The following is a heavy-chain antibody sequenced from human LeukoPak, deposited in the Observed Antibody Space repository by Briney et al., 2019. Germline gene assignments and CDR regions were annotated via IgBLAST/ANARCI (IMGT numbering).Heavy chain of an antibody. J-gene: IGHJ3*02. V-gene: IGHV1-18*01. Sequence: GASVKVSCKASGYTFTSYGISWVRQAPGQGLEWMGWISAYNGNTNYAQKLQGRVTMTRDTSTSTVYMELSSLRSEDTAVYYCARVLSDSGYEEAVAFDIWGQGTMVTVSS. CDR1: GYTFTSYG. D-gene: IGHD5-12*01. CDR3: ARVLSDSGYEEAVAFDI. CDR2: ISAYNGNT.